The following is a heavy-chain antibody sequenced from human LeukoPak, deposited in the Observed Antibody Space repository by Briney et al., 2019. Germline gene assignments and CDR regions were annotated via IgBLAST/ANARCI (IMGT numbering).Heavy chain of an antibody. CDR1: GFTFSSYS. J-gene: IGHJ6*02. CDR2: ISSSSYI. D-gene: IGHD3-3*01. V-gene: IGHV3-21*01. Sequence: PGGSLRLSCAASGFTFSSYSMNWVRQAPGKGLEWVSSISSSSYIYYADSVKGRFTISRDNAKNSLYLQMNSLRAEDTAVYYCARAPYYDFWSGYYAPMDYYGMDVWGQGTTVTVSS. CDR3: ARAPYYDFWSGYYAPMDYYGMDV.